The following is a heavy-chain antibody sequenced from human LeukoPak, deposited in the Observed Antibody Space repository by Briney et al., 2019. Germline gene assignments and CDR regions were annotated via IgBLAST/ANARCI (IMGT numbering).Heavy chain of an antibody. CDR1: GFTFSNAW. Sequence: PGGSLRLSCEASGFTFSNAWMSWVRQAPGQGLEWVGRIKSKTDGGTTDYAAPVKGRFTISRDNSKNTLYLQMNSLKTEDTAVYYCTTDVSRRSYGGKYYWGQGTLVTVSS. CDR3: TTDVSRRSYGGKYY. D-gene: IGHD4-23*01. CDR2: IKSKTDGGTT. J-gene: IGHJ4*02. V-gene: IGHV3-15*01.